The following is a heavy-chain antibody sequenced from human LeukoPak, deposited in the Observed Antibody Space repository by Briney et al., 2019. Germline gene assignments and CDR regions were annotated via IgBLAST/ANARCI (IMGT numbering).Heavy chain of an antibody. CDR3: AKAGGPSSSPDY. Sequence: PGGSLRLSCAASGFTFSSYAMHWVRQAPGKGLEWVAVISYDGSNKYYADSVKGRFTISRDNSKNTLYLQMNSLRAEDTAVYYCAKAGGPSSSPDYWGQGTLVTVSS. V-gene: IGHV3-30*04. CDR1: GFTFSSYA. J-gene: IGHJ4*02. D-gene: IGHD6-6*01. CDR2: ISYDGSNK.